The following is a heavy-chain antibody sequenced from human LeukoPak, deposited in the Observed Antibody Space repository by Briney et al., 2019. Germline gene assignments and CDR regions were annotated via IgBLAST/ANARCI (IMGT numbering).Heavy chain of an antibody. CDR1: GFTFSSYW. CDR2: IKQDGSEK. Sequence: PGGSLRLSCAASGFTFSSYWMSWVRQAPGKGLEWVANIKQDGSEKYYVDSVKGRFTISRDNAKNSLYLQMSSLRADDMAVYYCATLVATTRFDYWGQGTLVTVSS. D-gene: IGHD5-12*01. J-gene: IGHJ4*02. V-gene: IGHV3-7*01. CDR3: ATLVATTRFDY.